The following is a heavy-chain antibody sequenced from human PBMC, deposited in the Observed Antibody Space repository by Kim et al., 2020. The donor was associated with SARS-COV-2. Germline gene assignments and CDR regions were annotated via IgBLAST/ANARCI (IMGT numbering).Heavy chain of an antibody. CDR3: ARDMVGATLGFDY. J-gene: IGHJ4*02. V-gene: IGHV3-11*05. D-gene: IGHD1-26*01. Sequence: YPDTVKCRFTITRDTAKTPLYLQMNSLGAEDTAVYYCARDMVGATLGFDYWGQGTLVTVSS.